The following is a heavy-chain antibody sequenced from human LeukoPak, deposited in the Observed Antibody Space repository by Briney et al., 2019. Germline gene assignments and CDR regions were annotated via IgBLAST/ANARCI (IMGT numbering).Heavy chain of an antibody. Sequence: ASVKVSCKASGYTFINYAIHWVRQAPGQGLEWMGGFDPEDGETIYAQKFQGRVTMTEDTSTDTAYMELSSLRSEDTAVYYCATADYDSSGYYFFDYWGQGTLVTVSS. CDR1: GYTFINYA. V-gene: IGHV1-24*01. CDR3: ATADYDSSGYYFFDY. D-gene: IGHD3-22*01. CDR2: FDPEDGET. J-gene: IGHJ4*02.